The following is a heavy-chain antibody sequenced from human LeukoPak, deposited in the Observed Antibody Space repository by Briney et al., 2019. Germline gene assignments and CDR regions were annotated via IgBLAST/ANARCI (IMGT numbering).Heavy chain of an antibody. CDR3: ARAWNYGDREFDY. V-gene: IGHV1-2*02. CDR2: INPNSGTT. J-gene: IGHJ4*02. D-gene: IGHD1-7*01. Sequence: GASVKVSCKASGYTFTGYYLHWVRQAPGQGLEWVGWINPNSGTTHYAQKFQGRVTMTRDTSISTAYMELSRLRSDDTAVYYCARAWNYGDREFDYWGQGTLVTVSS. CDR1: GYTFTGYY.